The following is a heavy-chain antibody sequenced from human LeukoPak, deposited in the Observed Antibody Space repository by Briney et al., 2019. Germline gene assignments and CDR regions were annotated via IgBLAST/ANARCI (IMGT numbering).Heavy chain of an antibody. V-gene: IGHV3-23*01. J-gene: IGHJ4*02. CDR2: VTGSGTST. CDR1: GGSISSSSYY. Sequence: PSETLSLTCTVSGGSISSSSYYWGWIRQPPGKGLEWVSGVTGSGTSTYYADSVRGRFTISRDNSKNTLYLQMNSLRVEDTAVYYCAQDGRLARFDYWGQGTLVTVSS. D-gene: IGHD3-9*01. CDR3: AQDGRLARFDY.